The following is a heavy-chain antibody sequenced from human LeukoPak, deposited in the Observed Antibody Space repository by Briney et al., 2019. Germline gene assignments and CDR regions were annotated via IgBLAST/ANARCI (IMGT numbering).Heavy chain of an antibody. D-gene: IGHD1-26*01. Sequence: GGSLRLSCAAPGFTFSSYWMSWVRQAPGKGLEWVANIKQDGSEKYYVDSVKGRFTISRDNAKNSLYLQMNSLRAEDTAVYYCAREGREPANGDYFDYWGQGTLVTVSS. CDR1: GFTFSSYW. CDR3: AREGREPANGDYFDY. V-gene: IGHV3-7*03. J-gene: IGHJ4*02. CDR2: IKQDGSEK.